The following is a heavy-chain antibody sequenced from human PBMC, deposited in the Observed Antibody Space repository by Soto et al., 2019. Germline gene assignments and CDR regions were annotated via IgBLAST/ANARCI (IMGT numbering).Heavy chain of an antibody. D-gene: IGHD2-8*01. CDR1: VFTFSRXA. CDR2: ISRDGSSK. J-gene: IGHJ4*02. Sequence: GALRXSCXASVFTFSRXAXHXVREGPGEGLEWVAVISRDGSSKYYGDSVKGRFTVSRDNSNNTLYLSMTSLRPDDTAVFYCARSRNGAVPDSINFWGQGTLVTVSS. V-gene: IGHV3-30-3*01. CDR3: ARSRNGAVPDSINF.